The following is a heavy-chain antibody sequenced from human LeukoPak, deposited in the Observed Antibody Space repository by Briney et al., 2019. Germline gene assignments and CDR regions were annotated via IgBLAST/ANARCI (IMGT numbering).Heavy chain of an antibody. CDR2: IIPIFGTA. Sequence: GSSVKVSCKASGGTFSSYAISWVRQAPGQGLEWMGGIIPIFGTANYAQKFQGRVTITADKSTSTAYMELSSLRSEDTAVYYCARALRYFDWSKPFDYWGQGTLVTVSS. J-gene: IGHJ4*02. CDR1: GGTFSSYA. CDR3: ARALRYFDWSKPFDY. D-gene: IGHD3-9*01. V-gene: IGHV1-69*06.